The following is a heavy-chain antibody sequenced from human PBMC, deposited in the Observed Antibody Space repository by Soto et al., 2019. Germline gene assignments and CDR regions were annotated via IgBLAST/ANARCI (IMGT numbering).Heavy chain of an antibody. V-gene: IGHV2-5*02. Sequence: QITLKESGPALLKPTQTLTLTCTVSGFSLGTYGEGVGWIRQPPGKALEWLAFIYWDDDKRYSPSLKSRLTNTNDTSKTQVVLTMINMEPVDTATYYCAHGYTGSGWFQNWFEPWGQGTLVTVSS. CDR1: GFSLGTYGEG. CDR2: IYWDDDK. D-gene: IGHD6-19*01. CDR3: AHGYTGSGWFQNWFEP. J-gene: IGHJ5*02.